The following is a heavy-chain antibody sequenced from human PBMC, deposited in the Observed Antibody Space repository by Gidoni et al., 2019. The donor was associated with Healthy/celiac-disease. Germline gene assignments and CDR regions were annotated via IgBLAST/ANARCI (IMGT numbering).Heavy chain of an antibody. J-gene: IGHJ4*02. D-gene: IGHD2-15*01. CDR3: AVAATPVGIDY. CDR1: GFTFSRYW. V-gene: IGHV3-74*01. Sequence: EVQLVESGGGLVQPGGSLGLSCAASGFTFSRYWMHWFRQAPGKGLGWVSRINSDGSSTSYADSVKGRFTISRDNAKNTLYLQMNSLRAEDTAVYYCAVAATPVGIDYWGQGTLVTVSS. CDR2: INSDGSST.